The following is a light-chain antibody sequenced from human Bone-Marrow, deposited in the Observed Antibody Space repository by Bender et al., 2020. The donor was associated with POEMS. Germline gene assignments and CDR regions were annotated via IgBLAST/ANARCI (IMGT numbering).Light chain of an antibody. V-gene: IGLV2-14*03. Sequence: QSALTQPASVSGSPGQSITISCTGTSRDVGEYNFVSWYQQHPGKVPKLLIYDVTNRPSGVSSRFSGSKSGNTASLTISWLQAEDEADYYCSSYTSMTTLIFGGGTKVTVL. CDR3: SSYTSMTTLI. J-gene: IGLJ2*01. CDR2: DVT. CDR1: SRDVGEYNF.